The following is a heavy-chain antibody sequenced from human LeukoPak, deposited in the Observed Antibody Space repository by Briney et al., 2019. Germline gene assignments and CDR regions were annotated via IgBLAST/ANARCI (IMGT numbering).Heavy chain of an antibody. CDR2: MNPNSGNT. CDR1: GYTFTSYD. J-gene: IGHJ4*02. CDR3: ARGGDPSSSLDY. D-gene: IGHD6-13*01. Sequence: ASVKVSCKASGYTFTSYDINWVRQATGQGLEWMGWMNPNSGNTGYARKFQGRVTITRNTSISTAYMELSSLRSEDTAVYYCARGGDPSSSLDYWGQGTLVTVSS. V-gene: IGHV1-8*03.